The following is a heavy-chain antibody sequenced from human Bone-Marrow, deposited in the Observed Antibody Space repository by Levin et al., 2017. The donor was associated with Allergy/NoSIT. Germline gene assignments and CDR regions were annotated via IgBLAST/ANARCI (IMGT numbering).Heavy chain of an antibody. CDR2: ISSSGNTI. CDR3: ARYFCSGGSCYVSDYYDDALDV. Sequence: GGSLRLSCAASGFTFSDYYMSWIRQAPGKGLEWISFISSSGNTIYYADSVKGRFTISRDNAKNSLSLQMNSLRAEDTAVYYCARYFCSGGSCYVSDYYDDALDVWGQGTTVTVSS. D-gene: IGHD2-15*01. CDR1: GFTFSDYY. V-gene: IGHV3-11*01. J-gene: IGHJ6*02.